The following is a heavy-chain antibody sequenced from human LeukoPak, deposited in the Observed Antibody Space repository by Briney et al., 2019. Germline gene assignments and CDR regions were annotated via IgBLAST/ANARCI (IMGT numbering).Heavy chain of an antibody. CDR1: GFTFSSYA. CDR2: ISGSGGST. Sequence: GGSLRLSCAASGFTFSSYAMSWVRQAPGKGLEWVSAISGSGGSTYYADSVKGRFTISKDNSKNTLYLQMNSLRAEDTAVYYCAKDMSLVVITRFDYWGQGTLVTVSS. J-gene: IGHJ4*02. V-gene: IGHV3-23*01. CDR3: AKDMSLVVITRFDY. D-gene: IGHD3-22*01.